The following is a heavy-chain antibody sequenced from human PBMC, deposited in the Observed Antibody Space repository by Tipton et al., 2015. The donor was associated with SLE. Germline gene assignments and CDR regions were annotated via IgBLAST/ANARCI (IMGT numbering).Heavy chain of an antibody. CDR2: IYYSGTT. CDR1: VGSIRGYH. J-gene: IGHJ5*02. V-gene: IGHV4-59*01. D-gene: IGHD1-14*01. CDR3: VRGGGSGVDWFDP. Sequence: LRLSCIVSVGSIRGYHWSWIRQPPGQGLEYIGYIYYSGTTKYNPTLKSRVTISVDMSKNQFSLELNSVTAADTAIYYCVRGGGSGVDWFDPWVQGTLVTVSS.